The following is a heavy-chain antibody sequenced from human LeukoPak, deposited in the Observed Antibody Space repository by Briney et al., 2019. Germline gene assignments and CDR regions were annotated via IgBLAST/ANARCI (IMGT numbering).Heavy chain of an antibody. CDR1: GYSISSGYY. Sequence: SETLSLTCAVSGYSISSGYYWGWIRQPPGKGLEWIGSIYHSGSTYYNPSLKSRVTISVDTSKSQFSLKLSSVTAADTAVYYCARGSYDGYNDYWGQGTLVTVSS. CDR2: IYHSGST. CDR3: ARGSYDGYNDY. D-gene: IGHD3-16*01. V-gene: IGHV4-38-2*01. J-gene: IGHJ4*02.